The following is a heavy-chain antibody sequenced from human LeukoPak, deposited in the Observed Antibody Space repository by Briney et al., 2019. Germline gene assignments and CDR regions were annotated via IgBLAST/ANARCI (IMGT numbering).Heavy chain of an antibody. CDR2: IYYSGST. Sequence: PSETLSLTCTVSGGSISGYYWNWIRQPPGKGLEWIGYIYYSGSTNYNPSLESRVTMSVDTSKNQFSLKLSSVTAADTAVYYCARGQHSYGYFNGFDYWGQGTLVTVSS. V-gene: IGHV4-59*01. D-gene: IGHD5-18*01. CDR1: GGSISGYY. CDR3: ARGQHSYGYFNGFDY. J-gene: IGHJ4*02.